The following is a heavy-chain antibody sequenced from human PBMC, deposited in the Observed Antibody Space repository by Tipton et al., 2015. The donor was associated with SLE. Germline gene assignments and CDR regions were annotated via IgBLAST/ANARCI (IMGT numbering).Heavy chain of an antibody. CDR3: ASGYSSSSLWY. CDR2: INHSGST. J-gene: IGHJ4*02. V-gene: IGHV4-34*01. CDR1: GGSFSGYY. D-gene: IGHD6-6*01. Sequence: TLSLTCAVYGGSFSGYYWSWIRQPPGKGLEWIGEINHSGSTNYNPSLKSRVTISVDMSKNQFSLKLSSVTAADTAVYYCASGYSSSSLWYWGQGTLVTVSS.